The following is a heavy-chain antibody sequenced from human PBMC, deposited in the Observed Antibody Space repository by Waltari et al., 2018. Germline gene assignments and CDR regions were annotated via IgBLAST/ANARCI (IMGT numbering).Heavy chain of an antibody. CDR1: GYTFTGYY. D-gene: IGHD2-15*01. J-gene: IGHJ4*02. Sequence: QVQLVQSGAEVKKPGASVKVSCKASGYTFTGYYMHWVRQAPGQGLEWMGRINPNSGGTNYAQKFQGRVTMTRDTSISTAYMELSRLRSDDTAVYYCARVSHCSGGSCYYYFDYWGQGTLVTVSS. CDR2: INPNSGGT. V-gene: IGHV1-2*06. CDR3: ARVSHCSGGSCYYYFDY.